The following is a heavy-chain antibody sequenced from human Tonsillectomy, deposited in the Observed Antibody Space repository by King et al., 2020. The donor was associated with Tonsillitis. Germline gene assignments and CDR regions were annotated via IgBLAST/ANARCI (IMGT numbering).Heavy chain of an antibody. D-gene: IGHD3-10*01. V-gene: IGHV1-2*02. Sequence: QLVQSGAEVKKPGASVKVSCKASGYSFTGYYMHWVRQAPGQGLEWMGWINPNSGGTNYAQKFRGRVTMTRDTSISTAYMEMSRLRSEDTAVYYCVRDLGAGSYYERYYGMDVWGQGTTVTVSS. J-gene: IGHJ6*02. CDR3: VRDLGAGSYYERYYGMDV. CDR2: INPNSGGT. CDR1: GYSFTGYY.